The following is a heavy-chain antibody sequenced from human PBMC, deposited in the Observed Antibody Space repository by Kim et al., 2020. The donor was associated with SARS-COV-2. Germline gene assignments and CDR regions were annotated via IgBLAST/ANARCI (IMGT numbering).Heavy chain of an antibody. V-gene: IGHV1-24*01. CDR2: SDPEDDET. J-gene: IGHJ4*02. CDR3: ATPGIPIAGSLYYFDY. Sequence: ASVKVSCKVSEYTLTEISIHWVRQAPGKGLEWMGGSDPEDDETIYAQKFQGRVTMTEDTSTNTAYMELSSLRSEDTAMYYCATPGIPIAGSLYYFDYWGQGTLVTVSS. D-gene: IGHD6-13*01. CDR1: EYTLTEIS.